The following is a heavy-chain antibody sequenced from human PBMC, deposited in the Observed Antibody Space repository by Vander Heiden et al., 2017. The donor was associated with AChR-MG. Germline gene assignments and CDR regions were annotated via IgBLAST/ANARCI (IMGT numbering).Heavy chain of an antibody. J-gene: IGHJ4*02. V-gene: IGHV3-23*01. CDR1: GFPFGSFA. CDR3: AQDLELLPHGGFDY. D-gene: IGHD2-15*01. Sequence: EVQLLESGGGLVQPGGSLGLSCAASGFPFGSFAMSWLRQAPGKGLEWVSVISGSGGSTYYADSVKGRFIISRDNSKNTLYLQMNSLRAEDTAVYYCAQDLELLPHGGFDYWGQGTLVTVSS. CDR2: ISGSGGST.